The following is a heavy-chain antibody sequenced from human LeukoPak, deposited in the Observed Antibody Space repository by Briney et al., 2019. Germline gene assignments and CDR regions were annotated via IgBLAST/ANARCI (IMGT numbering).Heavy chain of an antibody. CDR2: ISWYDDK. J-gene: IGHJ4*02. V-gene: IGHV2-5*01. Sequence: SGPTLVKPTQTLTLTCTFSGFSLSTNGVGVGWIRQPPGKALEWLGYISWYDDKRYSISLKSRLTITKDPTKNQVVLTMTNMDPVDRGTYCCAHRYFYDNSGYPVWGQGTLVTVSS. CDR3: AHRYFYDNSGYPV. CDR1: GFSLSTNGVG. D-gene: IGHD3-22*01.